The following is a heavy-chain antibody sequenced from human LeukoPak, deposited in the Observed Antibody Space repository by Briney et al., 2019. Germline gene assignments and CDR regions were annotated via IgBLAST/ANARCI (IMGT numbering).Heavy chain of an antibody. CDR2: DYYSGRT. CDR1: GGSISSSSLY. Sequence: WETLSLTCTVSGGSISSSSLYWDWIRQPPGKGLEWIGTDYYSGRTYYNPSLKSRVTISVDTSKNQFSLRLSSVTAADTALYYCARNASSLGAGAFDIWGQGTMVTVSS. CDR3: ARNASSLGAGAFDI. V-gene: IGHV4-39*01. J-gene: IGHJ3*02. D-gene: IGHD2-2*01.